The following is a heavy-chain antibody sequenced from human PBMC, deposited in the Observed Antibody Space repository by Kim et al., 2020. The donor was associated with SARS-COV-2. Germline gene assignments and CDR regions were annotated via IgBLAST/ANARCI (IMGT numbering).Heavy chain of an antibody. Sequence: SSPTLVNPTQTLTLTCTFSGFSLSTSGMCVSWIRQPPGKALEWLARIDWDDDKYYSTSLKTRLTISKDTSKNQVVLTMTNMDPVDTATYYCARIPAAINAFDIWGQGTMVTVSS. CDR2: IDWDDDK. CDR1: GFSLSTSGMC. CDR3: ARIPAAINAFDI. D-gene: IGHD2-2*01. V-gene: IGHV2-70*11. J-gene: IGHJ3*02.